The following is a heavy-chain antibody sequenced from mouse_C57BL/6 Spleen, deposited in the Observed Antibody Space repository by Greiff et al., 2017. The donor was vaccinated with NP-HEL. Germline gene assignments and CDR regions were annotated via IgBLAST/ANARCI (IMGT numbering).Heavy chain of an antibody. J-gene: IGHJ3*01. V-gene: IGHV1-4*01. D-gene: IGHD2-4*01. CDR3: ARWVGYDYDGFAY. Sequence: QVQLQQSGAELARPGASVKMSCKASGYTFTSYTMHWVKQRPGQGLEWIGYINPSSGYTKYNQKFKDKATLTADKSSSTAYMQLSSLTSEDSAVYDCARWVGYDYDGFAYWGQGTLVTVSA. CDR2: INPSSGYT. CDR1: GYTFTSYT.